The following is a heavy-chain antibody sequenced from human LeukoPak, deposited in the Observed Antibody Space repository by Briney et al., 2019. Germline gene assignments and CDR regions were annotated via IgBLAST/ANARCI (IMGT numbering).Heavy chain of an antibody. D-gene: IGHD2-15*01. V-gene: IGHV4-30-4*01. CDR2: ISHSGST. J-gene: IGHJ4*02. Sequence: SQTLSLTCTVSDGTINSTAHYWSWVRQPPGKGLEWIGYISHSGSTYYNPSLKSRVTISVDTSKNQFSLKLSSVTAADTAVYYCARRGFEYCSGGSCYYFDYWGQGTLVTVSS. CDR1: DGTINSTAHY. CDR3: ARRGFEYCSGGSCYYFDY.